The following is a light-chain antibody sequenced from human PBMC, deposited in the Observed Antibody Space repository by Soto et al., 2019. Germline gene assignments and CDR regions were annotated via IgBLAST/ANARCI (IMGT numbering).Light chain of an antibody. V-gene: IGKV3-11*01. CDR2: DTS. CDR3: QQRSEWPIT. Sequence: EIVLTQSPATLSLSPGERATLSCRASQNARAYILWHQPKPGQATRVLIYDTSDRATGIPARFSGSGSGTDFPLTISILEPEDFAVYYCQQRSEWPITFGQWTRLDI. J-gene: IGKJ5*01. CDR1: QNARAY.